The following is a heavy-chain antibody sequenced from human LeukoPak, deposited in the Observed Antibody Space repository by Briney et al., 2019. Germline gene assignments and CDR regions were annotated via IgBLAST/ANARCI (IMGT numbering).Heavy chain of an antibody. CDR3: ARRREAVAGTGTFDI. CDR1: GGSFSGYY. Sequence: PSETLSLTCAVYGGSFSGYYWSWIRQPPGKGLEWIGSFYYSGSTYYNPSLKSRVTISVDTSKNQFSLKLRSVTATDTAMYYCARRREAVAGTGTFDIWGQGTMVTVFS. J-gene: IGHJ3*02. CDR2: FYYSGST. V-gene: IGHV4-34*01. D-gene: IGHD6-19*01.